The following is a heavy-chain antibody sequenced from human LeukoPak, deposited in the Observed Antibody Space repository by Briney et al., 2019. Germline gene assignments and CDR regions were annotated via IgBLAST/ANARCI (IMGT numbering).Heavy chain of an antibody. J-gene: IGHJ5*01. Sequence: PSETLSLTCAVSGGSISSSNWWSWVRQPPGKGLEWIGEIYHSGSTNYNPSLKSRVTISVDKSKNQFSLKLSSVTAADTAVYYRARDSGTTGEVKFDSWGQGTLVTVSS. CDR2: IYHSGST. V-gene: IGHV4-4*02. CDR1: GGSISSSNW. CDR3: ARDSGTTGEVKFDS. D-gene: IGHD3-10*01.